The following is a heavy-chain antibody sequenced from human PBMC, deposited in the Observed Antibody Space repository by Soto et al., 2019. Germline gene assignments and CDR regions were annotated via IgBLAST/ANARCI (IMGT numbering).Heavy chain of an antibody. D-gene: IGHD2-2*01. CDR2: IYYSGST. V-gene: IGHV4-59*01. Sequence: QVQLQESGPGLVKPSETLSLTCTVSGGSISSYYWSWIRQPPGKGLEWIGYIYYSGSTNYNPSLKSRVTISVDTSKNQFSLKLSSVTAADTAVYYCARGGSTNPDVWGNGTTVTVSS. CDR1: GGSISSYY. J-gene: IGHJ6*04. CDR3: ARGGSTNPDV.